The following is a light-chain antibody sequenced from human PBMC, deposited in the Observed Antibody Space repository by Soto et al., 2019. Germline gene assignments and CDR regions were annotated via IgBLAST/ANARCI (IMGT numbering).Light chain of an antibody. Sequence: EIVLTQSPGTLSLSPGERATLSCRASQSLFNSYLAWYQQKPGQAPRLLIYGASSRATGIPDRFSGSGSGTDFTLTISRLEPEDFAVYSCQQSGSSPLTFGGGTKVEIK. J-gene: IGKJ4*01. V-gene: IGKV3-20*01. CDR2: GAS. CDR3: QQSGSSPLT. CDR1: QSLFNSY.